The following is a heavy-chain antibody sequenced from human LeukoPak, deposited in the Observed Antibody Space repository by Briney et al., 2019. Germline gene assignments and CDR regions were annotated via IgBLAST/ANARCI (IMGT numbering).Heavy chain of an antibody. CDR1: GGTFSSYA. CDR2: INAGNGNT. D-gene: IGHD6-13*01. V-gene: IGHV1-3*01. J-gene: IGHJ4*02. Sequence: ASVKVSCKASGGTFSSYAMHWVRQAPGQRLEWMGWINAGNGNTKYSQKFQGRVTITRDTSASTAYMELSSLRSEDTAVYYCARDLGSSWFHPFDYWAREPWSPSPQ. CDR3: ARDLGSSWFHPFDY.